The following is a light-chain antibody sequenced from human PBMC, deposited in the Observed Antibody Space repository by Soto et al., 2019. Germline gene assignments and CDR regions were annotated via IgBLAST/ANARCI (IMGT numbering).Light chain of an antibody. J-gene: IGKJ1*01. CDR1: QSVSF. CDR3: KQYDSSPPSWT. CDR2: GAS. V-gene: IGKV3-20*01. Sequence: ETVLTQSPGTLSLSPGERVTLSCRASQSVSFLAWYQQQPGQAPSLLIYGASSRATGIPERFSGSGYGTDFTLTIIRLEPEEFAVYYCKQYDSSPPSWTFGQGTTVEVK.